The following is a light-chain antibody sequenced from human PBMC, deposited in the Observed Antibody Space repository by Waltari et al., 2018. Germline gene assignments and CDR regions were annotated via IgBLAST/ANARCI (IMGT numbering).Light chain of an antibody. CDR2: EVS. CDR3: SSYTSSSTLGV. CDR1: SSDVGGYNY. V-gene: IGLV2-14*01. Sequence: QSALTQPASVSGSPGQSITISCTGTSSDVGGYNYVSWYQQHPGKAHKLMIHEVSNRPSGVSNRFSGSQSGTTASLTISVLQADDEADYYCSSYTSSSTLGVFGGGTKLTVL. J-gene: IGLJ2*01.